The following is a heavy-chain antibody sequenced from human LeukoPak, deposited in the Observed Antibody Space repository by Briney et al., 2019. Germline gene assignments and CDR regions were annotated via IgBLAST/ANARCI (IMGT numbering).Heavy chain of an antibody. J-gene: IGHJ4*02. D-gene: IGHD4-17*01. CDR1: GYTFTSYD. V-gene: IGHV1-18*01. CDR2: ISAYNGNT. CDR3: ARVTTPIYYFDY. Sequence: GASVKVSCKASGYTFTSYDINWVRQAPGQGLEWMGWISAYNGNTNYAQKLQGRVTMTTDTSTSTAYMELRSLRSDDTAVYYCARVTTPIYYFDYWGQGTLVTVSS.